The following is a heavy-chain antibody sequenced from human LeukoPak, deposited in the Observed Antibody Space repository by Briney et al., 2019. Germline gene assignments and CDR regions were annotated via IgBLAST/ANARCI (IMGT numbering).Heavy chain of an antibody. CDR2: ISGYNGNT. Sequence: ASVKVSCRASGYTFTRYGVTWVRQAPGQGLEWMGWISGYNGNTNYAQKFQGRVTMTRDKATSTVYMELRSLRSDDTAVYYCARDYTYYYDSSGLWGQGTLVTVSS. D-gene: IGHD3-22*01. CDR1: GYTFTRYG. J-gene: IGHJ4*02. CDR3: ARDYTYYYDSSGL. V-gene: IGHV1-18*01.